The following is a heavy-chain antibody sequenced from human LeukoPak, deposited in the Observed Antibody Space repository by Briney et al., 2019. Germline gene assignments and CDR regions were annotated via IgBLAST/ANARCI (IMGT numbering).Heavy chain of an antibody. CDR3: ANPQSRGYDYLDY. Sequence: PGGSLRLSCRACIHPFRQCHMHGARQAPGKGLEWVAVISIGGSEKYYADSVKGRFTISRDNSKNTLYLQMNSLRGDDTAVYYCANPQSRGYDYLDYWGQGTLVTVSS. J-gene: IGHJ4*02. CDR2: ISIGGSEK. D-gene: IGHD5-12*01. CDR1: IHPFRQCH. V-gene: IGHV3-30*18.